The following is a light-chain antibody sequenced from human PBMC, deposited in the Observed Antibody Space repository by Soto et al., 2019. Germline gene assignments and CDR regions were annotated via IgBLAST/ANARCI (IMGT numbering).Light chain of an antibody. Sequence: EIVLTQSPATLSLSPGERATLSCRASQSISSYLAWYQQKPGQAPRLLIFDASNRATGIPARFSGSGSGTDFTLTISRLEHDDFAVYYWQQRDYCPLTFGGGTKVEIK. CDR1: QSISSY. V-gene: IGKV3-11*01. J-gene: IGKJ4*01. CDR2: DAS. CDR3: QQRDYCPLT.